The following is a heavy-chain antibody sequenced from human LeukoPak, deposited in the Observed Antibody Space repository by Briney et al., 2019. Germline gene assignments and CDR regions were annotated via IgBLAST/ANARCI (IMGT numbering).Heavy chain of an antibody. Sequence: ASVKVSCKASGYAYTSYAVHWVRQAPGQRLEWMGWINAANGNTKYTQKFQGRVTITRDTSATTAYMELSSLRSEDTAVYYCAREYYDILTGYLSYFDYWGQGTLVTVSS. CDR3: AREYYDILTGYLSYFDY. CDR2: INAANGNT. V-gene: IGHV1-3*01. D-gene: IGHD3-9*01. J-gene: IGHJ4*02. CDR1: GYAYTSYA.